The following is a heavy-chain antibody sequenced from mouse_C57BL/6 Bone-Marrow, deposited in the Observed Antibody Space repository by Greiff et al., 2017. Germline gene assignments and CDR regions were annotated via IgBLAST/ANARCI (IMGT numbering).Heavy chain of an antibody. CDR2: ISSGSSPI. Sequence: VQRVESGGGLVKPGGSLKLSCAASGFTFSDSGMHWVRQAPEKGLEWVAYISSGSSPISYADTVKGRFTISRDNAKNTLFLQMTSLRSEDTAMYYCARPRFYGNSWFAYWGQGTLVTVSA. D-gene: IGHD2-1*01. CDR1: GFTFSDSG. V-gene: IGHV5-17*01. J-gene: IGHJ3*01. CDR3: ARPRFYGNSWFAY.